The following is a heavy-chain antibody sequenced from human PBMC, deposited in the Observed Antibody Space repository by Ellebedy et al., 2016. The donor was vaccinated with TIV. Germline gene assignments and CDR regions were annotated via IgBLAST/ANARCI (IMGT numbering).Heavy chain of an antibody. J-gene: IGHJ4*02. Sequence: SETLSLTXAVYGGSFSGYYWSWIRQPPGKGLEWIGEINHSGSTNYNPSLKSRVTISVDTSKNQFSLKLSSVTAADTAVYYCARGHYYYARRPLDYWGQGTLVTVSS. CDR2: INHSGST. D-gene: IGHD3-10*01. V-gene: IGHV4-34*01. CDR3: ARGHYYYARRPLDY. CDR1: GGSFSGYY.